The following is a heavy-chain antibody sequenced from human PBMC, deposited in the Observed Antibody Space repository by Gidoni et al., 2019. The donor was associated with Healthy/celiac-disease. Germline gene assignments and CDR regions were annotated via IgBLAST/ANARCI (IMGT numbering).Heavy chain of an antibody. D-gene: IGHD4-4*01. CDR3: ARDLLTTDHYYYGMDV. J-gene: IGHJ6*02. Sequence: EVQLVESGGGLVKPGGSLRLSCAASGFTFSSYSMNWVRQAPGKGLEWVSSISSSSSYIYYADSVKGRFTISRDNAKNSLYLQMNSLRAEDTAVYYCARDLLTTDHYYYGMDVWGQGTTVTVSS. CDR1: GFTFSSYS. V-gene: IGHV3-21*06. CDR2: ISSSSSYI.